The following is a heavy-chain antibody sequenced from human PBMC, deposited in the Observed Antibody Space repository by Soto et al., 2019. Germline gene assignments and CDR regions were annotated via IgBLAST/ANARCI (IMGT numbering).Heavy chain of an antibody. Sequence: GASVKVSCKASGGTFSSYAISWVRQAPVQGLEWMGGIIPIFGTANYAQKFQGRVTITADESTSTAYMELSSLRSEDTAVYYCARRYDSSGWAFDIWGQGTMVTVSS. CDR1: GGTFSSYA. V-gene: IGHV1-69*13. D-gene: IGHD3-22*01. CDR2: IIPIFGTA. J-gene: IGHJ3*02. CDR3: ARRYDSSGWAFDI.